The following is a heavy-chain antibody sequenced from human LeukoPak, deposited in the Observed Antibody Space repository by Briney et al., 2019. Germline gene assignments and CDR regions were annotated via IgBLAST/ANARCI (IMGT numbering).Heavy chain of an antibody. V-gene: IGHV3-66*02. CDR3: ARDFYGGRYGVDY. Sequence: GGSLRLSCAASGFTVSANYMTWVRQAPGKGLEWVSSIYSGGSTYYSNSVKGRFTISRDNSKNTLYLQMNSLRPEDTAVYYCARDFYGGRYGVDYWGQGTLVTVSS. D-gene: IGHD1-26*01. J-gene: IGHJ4*02. CDR1: GFTVSANY. CDR2: IYSGGST.